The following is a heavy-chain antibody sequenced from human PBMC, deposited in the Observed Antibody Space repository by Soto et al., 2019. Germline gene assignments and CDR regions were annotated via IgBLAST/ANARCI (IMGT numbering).Heavy chain of an antibody. Sequence: VQLVESGGGVVQPGRSLRLSCAASGFTFSDYAMHWVRQAPGKGLEWVAVVSHDGRNTHYADSVKGRFTISRDSSKNTFSLEMTSLRAEDTAVYYCAKVVRQWLVTSDFNYWGQGALVTVSS. CDR3: AKVVRQWLVTSDFNY. CDR2: VSHDGRNT. CDR1: GFTFSDYA. V-gene: IGHV3-30*18. J-gene: IGHJ4*02. D-gene: IGHD6-19*01.